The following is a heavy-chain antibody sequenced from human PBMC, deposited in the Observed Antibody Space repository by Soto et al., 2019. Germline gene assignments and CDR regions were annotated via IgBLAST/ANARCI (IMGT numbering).Heavy chain of an antibody. Sequence: DSLKISCKGSGYSFTSYWISWLLQMPGKGLEWMGRIDPSDSYTNYSPSFQGHVTISADKSISTAYLQWSSLKASDTAMYYCATQIAARQYYYYYYGMDVWGQGTTVTVSS. V-gene: IGHV5-10-1*01. J-gene: IGHJ6*02. CDR1: GYSFTSYW. CDR2: IDPSDSYT. CDR3: ATQIAARQYYYYYYGMDV. D-gene: IGHD6-6*01.